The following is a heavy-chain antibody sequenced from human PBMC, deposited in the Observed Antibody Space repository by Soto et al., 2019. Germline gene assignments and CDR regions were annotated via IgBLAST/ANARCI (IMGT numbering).Heavy chain of an antibody. V-gene: IGHV1-18*01. CDR1: GYTFISYG. Sequence: QVQLAQSGAEVTKTGASVEVSCKASGYTFISYGISWVRQAPGQGLEWMGWISAYNGKTNYAQKFQGRVTMTTDTSTSTGYMALRSLRSDDTAVYYCARAGFSTSWLGILATLVHGLEIAYWGQGTLVTVSS. CDR2: ISAYNGKT. CDR3: ARAGFSTSWLGILATLVHGLEIAY. J-gene: IGHJ4*02. D-gene: IGHD6-13*01.